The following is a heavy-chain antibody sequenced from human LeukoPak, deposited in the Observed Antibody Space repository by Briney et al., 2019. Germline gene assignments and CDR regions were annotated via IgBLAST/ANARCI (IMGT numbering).Heavy chain of an antibody. CDR2: INPNSGGT. CDR3: ARDPIAAAGTIFGY. Sequence: ASVKVSCKASGYTFTGYYMHWVRQAPGQGLEWMGWINPNSGGTNYAQKFQGRVTMTRDTSIGTAYMELSRLRSDDTAVYYCARDPIAAAGTIFGYWGQGTLVTVSS. CDR1: GYTFTGYY. V-gene: IGHV1-2*02. D-gene: IGHD6-13*01. J-gene: IGHJ4*02.